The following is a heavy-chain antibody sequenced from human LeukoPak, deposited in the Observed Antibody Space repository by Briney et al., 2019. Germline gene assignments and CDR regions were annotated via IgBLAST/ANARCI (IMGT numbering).Heavy chain of an antibody. Sequence: GGSLRLSCEASGLTFSNYAMHWVRQAPGKGRECVAVAYFDGNSYFYAHFVEARFTISRDNSKNTLNLQMSDLRVEDTALYYCARAGAVDRGLDLWGQGTTVTVSS. J-gene: IGHJ6*02. CDR3: ARAGAVDRGLDL. CDR2: AYFDGNSY. D-gene: IGHD3-10*01. V-gene: IGHV3-33*01. CDR1: GLTFSNYA.